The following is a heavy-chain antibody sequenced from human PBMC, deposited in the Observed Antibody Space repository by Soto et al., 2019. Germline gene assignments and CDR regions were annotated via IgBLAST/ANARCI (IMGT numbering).Heavy chain of an antibody. D-gene: IGHD6-13*01. V-gene: IGHV3-11*06. J-gene: IGHJ6*02. Sequence: QVHLVESGGGLVKPGGSLSLSCAASGISFSGYYMSWIRQAPGEGLEWVSYISGSSTYADYADSVKGRFTISRDNARNSLYLQLNTLRAEDTAEYYCAREATGNGMDVWGQGTTVTVSS. CDR3: AREATGNGMDV. CDR1: GISFSGYY. CDR2: ISGSSTYA.